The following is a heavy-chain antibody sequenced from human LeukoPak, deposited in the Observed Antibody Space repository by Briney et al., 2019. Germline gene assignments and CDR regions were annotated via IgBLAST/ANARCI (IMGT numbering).Heavy chain of an antibody. CDR1: GGSISSYY. J-gene: IGHJ3*02. CDR3: ARVVGGSYYFAFDI. V-gene: IGHV4-59*01. Sequence: SETLSLTCTVSGGSISSYYWSWLRQPPGEGLEWIGYIYYSGSTNYNPSLKSRVTISVDTSKNQFSLKLSSVTAADTAVYYCARVVGGSYYFAFDIWGQGTMVTVSS. CDR2: IYYSGST. D-gene: IGHD1-26*01.